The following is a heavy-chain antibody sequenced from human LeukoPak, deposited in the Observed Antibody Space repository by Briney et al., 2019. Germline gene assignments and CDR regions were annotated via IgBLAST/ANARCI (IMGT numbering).Heavy chain of an antibody. CDR3: ASIAWFAEFYFDC. Sequence: SETLSLTCSVSGGSISRSSHYWGWVRQPPGKGLEWIGSIYYSGKTYYNLSLRSRVTISEDTSKNQFSLKLSSVTAADTAVYYCASIAWFAEFYFDCWGQGTLVTVSS. D-gene: IGHD3-10*01. CDR2: IYYSGKT. CDR1: GGSISRSSHY. J-gene: IGHJ4*02. V-gene: IGHV4-39*01.